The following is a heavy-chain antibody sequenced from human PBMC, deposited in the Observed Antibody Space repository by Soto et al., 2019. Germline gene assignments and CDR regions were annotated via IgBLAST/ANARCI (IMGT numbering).Heavy chain of an antibody. J-gene: IGHJ4*02. CDR3: ARGGGYSGYVDY. CDR2: IYYSGST. Sequence: SETLSLTCTVSGGSISSSSYYWGWIRQPPGKGLEWIGSIYYSGSTYYNPSLKSRVTISVDTSKNQFSLKLSSVTAADTAVYYCARGGGYSGYVDYWGQGTLVTVSS. D-gene: IGHD1-26*01. CDR1: GGSISSSSYY. V-gene: IGHV4-39*01.